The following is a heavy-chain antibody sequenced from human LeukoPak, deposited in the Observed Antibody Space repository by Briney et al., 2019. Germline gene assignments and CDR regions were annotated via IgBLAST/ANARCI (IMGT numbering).Heavy chain of an antibody. J-gene: IGHJ3*02. CDR2: ISYDGSNK. V-gene: IGHV3-30*04. D-gene: IGHD1-26*01. CDR1: GFTFSSYA. Sequence: GRSLRLSCAASGFTFSSYAMHWVRQAPGKGLEWVAVISYDGSNKYYADSVKGRFTISRDNSKNTLYLQMNSLRAEDTAVYYCANSGSYYGSAFDIWGQGTMVTVSS. CDR3: ANSGSYYGSAFDI.